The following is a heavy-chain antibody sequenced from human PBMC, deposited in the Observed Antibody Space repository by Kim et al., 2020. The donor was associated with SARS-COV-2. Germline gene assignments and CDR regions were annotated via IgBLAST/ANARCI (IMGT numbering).Heavy chain of an antibody. D-gene: IGHD2-8*01. CDR3: AKDERGYNGVIEY. V-gene: IGHV3-23*01. Sequence: YADSVKGRFTISRDNSKDTVYLQLNSLRAGDTAVYFCAKDERGYNGVIEYWGQGTLVTVSS. J-gene: IGHJ4*02.